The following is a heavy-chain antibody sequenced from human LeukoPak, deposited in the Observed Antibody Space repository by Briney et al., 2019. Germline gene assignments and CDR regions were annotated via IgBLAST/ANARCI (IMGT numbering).Heavy chain of an antibody. CDR3: ATFRGELPYEAFDI. J-gene: IGHJ3*02. V-gene: IGHV3-53*01. D-gene: IGHD3-10*01. CDR2: IYSGDST. CDR1: GFTFSSYA. Sequence: PGRSLRLCCAASGFTFSSYAMHWVRQAPGKGLEWVSVIYSGDSTYYADSVKGRFTISRDNSKNTLYLQMNSLRAEDTAVYYCATFRGELPYEAFDIWGQGTMVSVSS.